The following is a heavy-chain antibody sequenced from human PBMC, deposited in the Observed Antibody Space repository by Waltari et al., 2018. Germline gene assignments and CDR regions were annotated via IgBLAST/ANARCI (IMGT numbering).Heavy chain of an antibody. V-gene: IGHV1-69*12. CDR2: IIPIFGTA. CDR3: ASSNQRITIFGVVITPLN. J-gene: IGHJ4*02. CDR1: GGTFSSYA. D-gene: IGHD3-3*01. Sequence: QVQLVQSGAEVKKPGSSVKVSYKASGGTFSSYAISWVRQAPGQGLEWMGGIIPIFGTANYAQKFQGRVTITADESTSTAYMELSSLRSEDTAVYYCASSNQRITIFGVVITPLNWGQGTLVTVSS.